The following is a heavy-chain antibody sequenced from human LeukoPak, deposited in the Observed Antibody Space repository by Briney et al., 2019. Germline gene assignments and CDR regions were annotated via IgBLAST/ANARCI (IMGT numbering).Heavy chain of an antibody. CDR3: ARDLLGYCSSTSCPMGNYFDY. J-gene: IGHJ4*02. V-gene: IGHV1-18*01. Sequence: VASVKVSCKASGYTFTSYGISWVRQAPGQGLEWMGWISAYNGNTNYAQKLQGRVTMTTDTSTSTAYMELRSLRSDDTAVYYCARDLLGYCSSTSCPMGNYFDYWGQGTLVTVSS. D-gene: IGHD2-2*01. CDR1: GYTFTSYG. CDR2: ISAYNGNT.